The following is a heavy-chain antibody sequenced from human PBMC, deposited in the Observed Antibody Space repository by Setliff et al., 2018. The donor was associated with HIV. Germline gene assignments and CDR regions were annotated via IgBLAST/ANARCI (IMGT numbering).Heavy chain of an antibody. CDR2: IIAILGTA. CDR1: GGTFSRYA. CDR3: ASAYDYYMDV. V-gene: IGHV1-69*10. Sequence: SVKVSCKASGGTFSRYAISWVRQAPGQGLEWMGGIIAILGTAKYAQKFQGRVTITADKSTSTAYMELSSLKSEDTAIYYCASAYDYYMDVWGKGTTVTVPS. J-gene: IGHJ6*03.